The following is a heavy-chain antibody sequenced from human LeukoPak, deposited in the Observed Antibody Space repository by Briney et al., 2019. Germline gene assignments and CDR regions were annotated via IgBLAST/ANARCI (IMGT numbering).Heavy chain of an antibody. CDR3: ARSLYDFWSGSPDAFDI. CDR1: GYSFTSYW. V-gene: IGHV5-51*01. J-gene: IGHJ3*02. Sequence: GESLKISCKGSGYSFTSYWIGWVRQMPGKGLEWMGIIYPGDSDTRYSPSFQGQVTISADKSISTAYLQWSSLKASDTAMYYCARSLYDFWSGSPDAFDIWGQGTMVTVSS. D-gene: IGHD3-3*01. CDR2: IYPGDSDT.